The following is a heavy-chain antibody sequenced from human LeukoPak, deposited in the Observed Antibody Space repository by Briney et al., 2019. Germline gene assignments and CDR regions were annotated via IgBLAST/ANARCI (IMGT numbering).Heavy chain of an antibody. V-gene: IGHV3-48*04. Sequence: GGSLRLSCAGSGFTFGSYSMNWVRHAPGKGLEWVSCIGHTGSITDYADSVKGRFTISRDNARHSLYLQMNSLGAEDTAVYYCASGNNLWFGEFQEVFFGYWGQGTLVTVSS. CDR2: IGHTGSIT. CDR3: ASGNNLWFGEFQEVFFGY. D-gene: IGHD3-10*01. J-gene: IGHJ4*02. CDR1: GFTFGSYS.